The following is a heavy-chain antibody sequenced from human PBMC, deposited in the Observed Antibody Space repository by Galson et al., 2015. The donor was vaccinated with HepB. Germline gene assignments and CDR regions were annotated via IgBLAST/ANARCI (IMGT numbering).Heavy chain of an antibody. J-gene: IGHJ4*02. CDR2: ISSSSSYI. CDR1: GFTFSSYS. D-gene: IGHD6-6*01. CDR3: ARVGSSAEKRVDY. Sequence: SLRLSCAASGFTFSSYSMNWVRQAPGKGLEWVSSISSSSSYIYYADSVKGRFTISRDNAKNSLYLQMNSLRAEDTAVYYCARVGSSAEKRVDYWGQGTLVTVSS. V-gene: IGHV3-21*01.